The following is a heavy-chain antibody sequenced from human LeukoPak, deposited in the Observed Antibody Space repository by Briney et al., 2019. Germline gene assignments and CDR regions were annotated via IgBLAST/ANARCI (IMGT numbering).Heavy chain of an antibody. CDR3: ARVGDTAMVVDAFDI. V-gene: IGHV3-66*02. CDR2: IYSGGST. CDR1: GFTVSSNY. D-gene: IGHD5-18*01. J-gene: IGHJ3*02. Sequence: GGSLRLSCAASGFTVSSNYMSWVRQAPGKGLEWVSDIYSGGSTYYADSVKGRFTISRDNSKNTLYLQMNSLRAEDTAVYYCARVGDTAMVVDAFDIWGQGTMVTASS.